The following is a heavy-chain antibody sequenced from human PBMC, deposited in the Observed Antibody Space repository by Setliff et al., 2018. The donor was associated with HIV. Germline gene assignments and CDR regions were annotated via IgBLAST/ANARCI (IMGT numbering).Heavy chain of an antibody. D-gene: IGHD6-13*01. Sequence: SETLSLTCTVSSGSISGGVHYWSWIRQHPGKGLEWIGYIHYSGSTYYNPSLKSQVTISVDTSKNRLPLKLSSVTAADAAVYYCARAMSSSWYIDGFDIWGQGTVVTVSS. J-gene: IGHJ3*02. CDR3: ARAMSSSWYIDGFDI. V-gene: IGHV4-31*01. CDR2: IHYSGST. CDR1: SGSISGGVHY.